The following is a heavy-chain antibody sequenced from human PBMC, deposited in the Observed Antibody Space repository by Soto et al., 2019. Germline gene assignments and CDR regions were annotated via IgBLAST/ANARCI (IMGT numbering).Heavy chain of an antibody. CDR2: IDWDDDK. CDR1: GFSLSTSGMC. Sequence: SGPTLVNPTQTLTLTCTFSGFSLSTSGMCVSWIRQPPGKALEWLARIDWDDDKYYSTSLKTRLTISKDTSKNQVVLTMTNMDPVDTATYYCARIRPISSWYPDYYGMDVWGQGTTVTVSS. D-gene: IGHD6-13*01. CDR3: ARIRPISSWYPDYYGMDV. J-gene: IGHJ6*02. V-gene: IGHV2-70*11.